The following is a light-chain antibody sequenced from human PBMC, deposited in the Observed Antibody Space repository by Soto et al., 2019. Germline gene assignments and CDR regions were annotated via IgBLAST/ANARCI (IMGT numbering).Light chain of an antibody. J-gene: IGKJ5*01. CDR3: QQLHGYPIT. CDR2: DAS. Sequence: EIVLPPSPATLSFSPGERAPLSCRASQSVSSYLAWYQQKPGQAPRLLIYDASNRATGIPARFSGSGSGTDFTITISSLQTEDFATYYCQQLHGYPITCGQGPRRE. V-gene: IGKV3-11*01. CDR1: QSVSSY.